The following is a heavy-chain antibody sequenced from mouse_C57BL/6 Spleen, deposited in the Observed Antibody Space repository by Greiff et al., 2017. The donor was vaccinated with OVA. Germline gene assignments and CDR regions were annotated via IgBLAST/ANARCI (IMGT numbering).Heavy chain of an antibody. CDR1: GYTFTSYW. V-gene: IGHV1-55*01. Sequence: QVQLQQPGAELVKPGASVKMSCKASGYTFTSYWITWVKQRPGQGLEWIGDLYPGSGSTNYNEKFKSKATLTVDTSSSTAYMQLSSLTSEDSAVYYCARPLYGSRSSFAYWGQGTLVTVSA. J-gene: IGHJ3*01. CDR2: LYPGSGST. CDR3: ARPLYGSRSSFAY. D-gene: IGHD1-1*01.